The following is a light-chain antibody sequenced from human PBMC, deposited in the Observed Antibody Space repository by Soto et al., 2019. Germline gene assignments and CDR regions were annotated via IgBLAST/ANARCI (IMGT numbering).Light chain of an antibody. CDR3: AAWDDSLKTFA. Sequence: QSALTRPPSASGTPGQRVTISCSGSSSNIGAKTVTWYQLIEGAAPKLLMYSNDQRPAGVPDRFSGSKSGTSASLAISGLRPEDEGDYFCAAWDDSLKTFAFGTGTKVTVL. CDR2: SND. J-gene: IGLJ1*01. V-gene: IGLV1-44*01. CDR1: SSNIGAKT.